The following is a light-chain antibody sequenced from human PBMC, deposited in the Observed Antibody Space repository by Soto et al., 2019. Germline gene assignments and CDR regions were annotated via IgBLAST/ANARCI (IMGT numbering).Light chain of an antibody. CDR1: SSNIGAGYD. CDR2: GNN. CDR3: QSFDTRLNSVV. Sequence: QSMVTQPPSASGALGQRVTISCTGSSSNIGAGYDVHWYQQFPGRDPRLLIFGNNNRPSGVPDRFSGSKSGTSASLDISGLQADAEVDYYCQSFDTRLNSVVFGGGTKLTFL. V-gene: IGLV1-40*01. J-gene: IGLJ2*01.